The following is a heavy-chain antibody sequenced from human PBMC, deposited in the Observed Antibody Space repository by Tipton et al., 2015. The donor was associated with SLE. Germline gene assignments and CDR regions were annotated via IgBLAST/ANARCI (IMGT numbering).Heavy chain of an antibody. V-gene: IGHV1-18*01. CDR2: ISAYNGNT. J-gene: IGHJ4*02. CDR3: ARDLGYNYGDDGDY. CDR1: GYTFTSYG. D-gene: IGHD4-17*01. Sequence: QLVQSGAEVKKPGASVKVSCKTSGYTFTSYGISWVRQAPGQGLEWMGWISAYNGNTNYAQKLQGRVTMTTDTSTSTAYMELRSLRSHDAAVYYWARDLGYNYGDDGDYWGQGTLVTVPS.